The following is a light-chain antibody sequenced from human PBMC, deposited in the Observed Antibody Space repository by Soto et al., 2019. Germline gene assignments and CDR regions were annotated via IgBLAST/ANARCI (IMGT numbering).Light chain of an antibody. CDR2: EVT. Sequence: QSVLTQPPSASGSPGQSVTISCTGTSGDVGGHNYVSWYQQQPGKAPRLMIYEVTKRPSGVPDRFSGSKSGNTASLTVSGLQAEDEADYYCSSYAGSKNYVVFGGGTKLTVL. J-gene: IGLJ2*01. CDR1: SGDVGGHNY. CDR3: SSYAGSKNYVV. V-gene: IGLV2-8*01.